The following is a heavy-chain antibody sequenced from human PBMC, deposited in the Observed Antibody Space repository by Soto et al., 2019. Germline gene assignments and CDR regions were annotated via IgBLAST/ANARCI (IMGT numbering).Heavy chain of an antibody. CDR3: ARGFGYGGNSYYFDY. CDR2: IWYDGTNK. V-gene: IGHV3-33*01. D-gene: IGHD3-10*01. CDR1: GFTFSSCG. Sequence: QVQLVESGGGVVQPGRSLRLSCATSGFTFSSCGMHWVRQAPGKGLEWVAVIWYDGTNKYYADSVKGRFTISRDNSKNPLYLQMNSLRAEDTAVYYCARGFGYGGNSYYFDYWGQGTLVTVSS. J-gene: IGHJ4*02.